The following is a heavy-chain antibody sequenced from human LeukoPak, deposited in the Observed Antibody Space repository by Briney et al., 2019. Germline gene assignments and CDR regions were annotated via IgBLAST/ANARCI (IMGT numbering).Heavy chain of an antibody. D-gene: IGHD3-10*01. V-gene: IGHV3-30*04. CDR1: GFTFSSYA. CDR2: ISFDGTDA. CDR3: ARGGDGSGSYFYYYYYMDV. J-gene: IGHJ6*03. Sequence: PGGSLRLSCAASGFTFSSYAIHWVRQAPGKGLEWVAVISFDGTDAFYADSVKGRFTISRDNSKNTLYLQMNSLRADDTAVYYCARGGDGSGSYFYYYYYMDVWGKGTTVTISS.